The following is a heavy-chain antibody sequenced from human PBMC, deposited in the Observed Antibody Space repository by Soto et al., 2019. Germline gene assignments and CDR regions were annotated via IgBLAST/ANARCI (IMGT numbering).Heavy chain of an antibody. Sequence: QVHLVQSGAEVKKPGASVKVSCKGSGYTFTSYGSTWVRQAPGQGLEWMGWISAHNGNTNYEQKLQGRVTVTRDTSTSTAYMELRSLRSDDTAVYYCARGRYGDYWGQGALVTVSS. CDR2: ISAHNGNT. V-gene: IGHV1-18*01. D-gene: IGHD1-1*01. CDR1: GYTFTSYG. CDR3: ARGRYGDY. J-gene: IGHJ4*02.